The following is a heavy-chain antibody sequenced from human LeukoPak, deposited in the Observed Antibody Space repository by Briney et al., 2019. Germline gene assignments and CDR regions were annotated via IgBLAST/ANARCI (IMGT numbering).Heavy chain of an antibody. CDR1: GYSFTSYW. CDR3: ARVADSSGYIQYYFDY. J-gene: IGHJ4*02. D-gene: IGHD3-22*01. CDR2: IYPGDSDT. V-gene: IGHV5-51*01. Sequence: SGESLKISCKGSGYSFTSYWLGWVRPMPGKGLEWMGIIYPGDSDTRYSPSFQGQVTISADKSISTAYLQWSSLKASDTAMYYCARVADSSGYIQYYFDYWGQGTLVTVSS.